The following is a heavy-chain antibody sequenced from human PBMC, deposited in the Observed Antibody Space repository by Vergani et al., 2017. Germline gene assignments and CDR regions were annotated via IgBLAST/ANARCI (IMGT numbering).Heavy chain of an antibody. CDR2: ISWNSGSI. CDR1: GFTFDDYA. D-gene: IGHD3-3*01. J-gene: IGHJ5*02. Sequence: EVQLVESGGGLVQPGRSLRLSCAASGFTFDDYAMHWVRQAPGKGLEWVSGISWNSGSIGYADSVKGRFTISRDNAKNSLYLQMNSLRAEDTALYYCARGPTDSWINYRYSNWFDPWGQGTLVTVSS. V-gene: IGHV3-9*01. CDR3: ARGPTDSWINYRYSNWFDP.